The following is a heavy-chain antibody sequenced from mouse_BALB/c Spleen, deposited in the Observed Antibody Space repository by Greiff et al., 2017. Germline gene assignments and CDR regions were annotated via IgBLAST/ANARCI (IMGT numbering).Heavy chain of an antibody. Sequence: VQLQQSGPELMKPGPSLTISCKASGYSFTSYYMHWVKQSQGKSLEWIGYIDPFSGGTSYNQKFKGKATLTVDKSTSTAYMHLSSLTSEDSAVYYCARMSTASMDYWGQGTSVTVSS. V-gene: IGHV1S135*01. CDR2: IDPFSGGT. CDR1: GYSFTSYY. CDR3: ARMSTASMDY. J-gene: IGHJ4*01. D-gene: IGHD1-2*01.